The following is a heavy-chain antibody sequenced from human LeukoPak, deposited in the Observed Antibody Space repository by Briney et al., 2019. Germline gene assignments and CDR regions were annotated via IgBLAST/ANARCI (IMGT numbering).Heavy chain of an antibody. V-gene: IGHV1-8*02. D-gene: IGHD5-12*01. CDR3: ARGAPTMAPSFDP. J-gene: IGHJ5*02. CDR2: MNPNSGNT. CDR1: GYTFTGYY. Sequence: ASVKVSCKASGYTFTGYYMHWVRQATGQGLEWMGWMNPNSGNTGYAQKFQSRVTMTRNTSISTAYMELSSLRSEDTAVYYCARGAPTMAPSFDPWGQGTLVTVSS.